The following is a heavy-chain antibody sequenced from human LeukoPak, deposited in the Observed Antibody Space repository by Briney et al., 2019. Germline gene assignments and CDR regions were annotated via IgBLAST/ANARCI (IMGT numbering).Heavy chain of an antibody. Sequence: PSETLSLTCAVYGGSFSGYYWSWIRQPPGKGLEWIGEINHSGSTNYNPPLKSRVTISVDTSKNQFSLKLSSVTAADTAVYYCASFSSGWYGGDYWGQGTLVTVSS. J-gene: IGHJ4*02. V-gene: IGHV4-34*01. CDR2: INHSGST. CDR3: ASFSSGWYGGDY. CDR1: GGSFSGYY. D-gene: IGHD6-19*01.